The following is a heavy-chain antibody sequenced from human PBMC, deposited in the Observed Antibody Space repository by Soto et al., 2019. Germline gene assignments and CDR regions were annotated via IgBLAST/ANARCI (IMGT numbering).Heavy chain of an antibody. CDR2: IYYSGST. V-gene: IGHV4-59*01. CDR1: GGSISSYY. CDR3: AREGVTGTTDPR. J-gene: IGHJ4*02. D-gene: IGHD1-7*01. Sequence: PSETLSLTCTVSGGSISSYYWSWIRQPPGKGLEWIGHIYYSGSTNYNPSLKSRVTISVDTSKNQFSLKLSSVTAADTAVYYCAREGVTGTTDPRWGQGTLVTVSS.